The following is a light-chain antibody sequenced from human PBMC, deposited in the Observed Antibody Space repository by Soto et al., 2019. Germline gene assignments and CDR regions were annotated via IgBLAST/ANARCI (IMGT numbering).Light chain of an antibody. J-gene: IGKJ1*01. CDR2: KAS. CDR1: QSVSGW. CDR3: QQYATSPTT. V-gene: IGKV1-5*03. Sequence: DIQMTQSPSTLSASVGDRVTITCRASQSVSGWLAWYQQKPGKAPKLLIYKASSLESGVPSRFSGSGFGTDFTLTISRLEPEDFAVYYCQQYATSPTTFGQGTKVEIK.